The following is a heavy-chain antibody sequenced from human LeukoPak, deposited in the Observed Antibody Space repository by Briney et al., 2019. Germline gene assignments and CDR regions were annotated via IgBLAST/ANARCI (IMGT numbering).Heavy chain of an antibody. V-gene: IGHV4-61*08. J-gene: IGHJ4*02. CDR1: GGSVGSGGYY. CDR3: ARTQSQSGSYRYYFAY. D-gene: IGHD1-26*01. Sequence: PSETLSLTCTVSGGSVGSGGYYWSWIRQPPGGGLEWIGDIYYIRNTNYNPSLKSRVTMSLHPSKNQFSLKLNSVTAADTAVYYCARTQSQSGSYRYYFAYWGQGTLATVSS. CDR2: IYYIRNT.